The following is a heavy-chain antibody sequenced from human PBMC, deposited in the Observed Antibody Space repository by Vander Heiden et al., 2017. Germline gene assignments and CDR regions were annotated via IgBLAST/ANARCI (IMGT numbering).Heavy chain of an antibody. CDR1: GFPFHNYW. CDR2: LDEYGNNR. V-gene: IGHV3-74*01. D-gene: IGHD1-26*01. J-gene: IGHJ4*02. Sequence: EVQLVESGVGLVQPGGSLRLSCAVSGFPFHNYWMHWLRQVPGKGLVWASRLDEYGNNRDYAASVKGRFTISRDNANNMLYLQMNSLRPEDTAIYYCARDVGGAGSDWGQGTLVTVSS. CDR3: ARDVGGAGSD.